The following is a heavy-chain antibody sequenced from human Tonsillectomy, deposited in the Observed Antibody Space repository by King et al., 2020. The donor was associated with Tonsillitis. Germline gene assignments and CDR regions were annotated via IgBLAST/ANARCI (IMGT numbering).Heavy chain of an antibody. J-gene: IGHJ4*02. V-gene: IGHV3-7*01. CDR2: IKQDGSEK. CDR1: GFTFSSYC. D-gene: IGHD6-13*01. CDR3: ARDDRSWVC. Sequence: QLVQSGGGLVQPGGSLRLSSAASGFTFSSYCMSCVRQAPGKGLEWLANIKQDGSEKYYVDSVKGRFTISRDNAKNALYLQMNSLRVEHTAVYYCARDDRSWVCWGQGTLVTVSS.